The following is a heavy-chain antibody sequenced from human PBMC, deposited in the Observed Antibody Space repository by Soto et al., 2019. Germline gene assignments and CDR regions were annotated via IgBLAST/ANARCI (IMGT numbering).Heavy chain of an antibody. D-gene: IGHD3-9*01. CDR1: GFTFSSYG. CDR2: IWYDGSNK. Sequence: QVQLVESGGGVVQPGRSLRLSCAASGFTFSSYGMHWVRQAPGKGLEWVAVIWYDGSNKYYADSVKGRFTISRDNSKNTLYLQVNSLRAEDTAVYYCAREGFDVDWFDPWGQGTLVTVSS. CDR3: AREGFDVDWFDP. J-gene: IGHJ5*02. V-gene: IGHV3-33*01.